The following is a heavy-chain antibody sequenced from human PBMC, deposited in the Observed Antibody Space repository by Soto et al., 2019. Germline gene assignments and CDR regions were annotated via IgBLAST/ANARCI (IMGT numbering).Heavy chain of an antibody. CDR1: GYTFTSYA. CDR3: ARGRIAAAGMSEYFQH. CDR2: INAGNGNT. D-gene: IGHD6-13*01. V-gene: IGHV1-3*01. J-gene: IGHJ1*01. Sequence: ASVKVSCKASGYTFTSYAMHWVRQAPGQRLEWMGWINAGNGNTKYSQKFQGRVTITRDTSASTAYMELSSLRSEDTAVYYCARGRIAAAGMSEYFQHWGQGTLVTVSS.